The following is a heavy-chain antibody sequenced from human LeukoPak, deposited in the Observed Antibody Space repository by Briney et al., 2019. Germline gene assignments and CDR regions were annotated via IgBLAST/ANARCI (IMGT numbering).Heavy chain of an antibody. CDR2: TYYSGGT. J-gene: IGHJ4*02. D-gene: IGHD6-13*01. CDR3: ATIAAAGTA. CDR1: GGSISSYY. V-gene: IGHV4-59*08. Sequence: PSETLSLTCTVSGGSISSYYWSWIRQPPGKGLEWIGYTYYSGGTSYNPSLKSRVTISVDTSKNQFSLKLSSVTAPDTAVYYCATIAAAGTAWGRGTLVTVSS.